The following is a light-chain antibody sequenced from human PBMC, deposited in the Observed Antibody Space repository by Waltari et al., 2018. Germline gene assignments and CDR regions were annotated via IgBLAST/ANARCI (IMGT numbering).Light chain of an antibody. Sequence: EIVLTQSPGTLCLSPGERDTLSCRASQSVSRTLAWYQQKPGQAPRLLIYDASTRATGIPDRFSGSGSGTDFSLTISRLEPEDFAVYYCQKYGTLPATFGQGTKVEIK. CDR1: QSVSRT. J-gene: IGKJ1*01. V-gene: IGKV3-20*01. CDR3: QKYGTLPAT. CDR2: DAS.